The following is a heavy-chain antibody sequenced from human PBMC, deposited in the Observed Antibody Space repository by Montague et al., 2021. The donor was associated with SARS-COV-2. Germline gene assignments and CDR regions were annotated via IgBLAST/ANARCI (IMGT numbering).Heavy chain of an antibody. Sequence: SETLSLTCTVSGVSVSNRYTHWSWIRQSPGKGLEWIGHIDYGDSPNHSPSLHSRVTISLDTSKNQLSLRLNSATAADTAAYYCASYWQGGSGRGSWGQGTLVTVSS. V-gene: IGHV4-61*01. D-gene: IGHD3-10*01. CDR3: ASYWQGGSGRGS. J-gene: IGHJ5*02. CDR2: IDYGDSP. CDR1: GVSVSNRYTH.